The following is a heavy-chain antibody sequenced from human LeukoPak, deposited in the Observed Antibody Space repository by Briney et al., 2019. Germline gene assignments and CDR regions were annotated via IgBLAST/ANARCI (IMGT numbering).Heavy chain of an antibody. Sequence: PGGSLRLSCAASGFTFSSYWMNWARQAPGKGLEWVAVISYDGSNKYYADSVKGRFTISRDNSKNTLYLQMNSLRAEDTAVYYCARGLRFLEWFDYWGQGTLVTVSS. D-gene: IGHD3-3*01. V-gene: IGHV3-30-3*01. CDR3: ARGLRFLEWFDY. CDR1: GFTFSSYW. CDR2: ISYDGSNK. J-gene: IGHJ5*01.